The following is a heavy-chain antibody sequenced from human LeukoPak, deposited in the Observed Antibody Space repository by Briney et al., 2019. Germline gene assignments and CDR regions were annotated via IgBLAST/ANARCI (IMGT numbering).Heavy chain of an antibody. CDR1: GYTITNNY. Sequence: SVKVSCKASGYTITNNYMHWVRQAPGQGLEWMGGIIPIFGTANYAQKFQGRVTITADESTSTAYMELSSLRSEDTAVYYCASCGSSGYPFDYWGQGTLVTVSS. J-gene: IGHJ4*02. CDR3: ASCGSSGYPFDY. V-gene: IGHV1-69*13. D-gene: IGHD3-22*01. CDR2: IIPIFGTA.